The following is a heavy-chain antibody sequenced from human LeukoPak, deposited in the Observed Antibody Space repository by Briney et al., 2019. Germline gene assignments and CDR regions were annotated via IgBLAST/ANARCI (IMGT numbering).Heavy chain of an antibody. CDR1: GFTFSGYP. J-gene: IGHJ4*02. CDR3: ARDLHRSQYNAHEGH. D-gene: IGHD5-12*01. Sequence: GKSLRLSCAASGFTFSGYPIHWVRQAPGKGLEWVAVISYDGSNKYYADSVKGRFTISRDNSKTTLYLQMNSLRAEDTAVYYCARDLHRSQYNAHEGHWGQGTLVTVSS. V-gene: IGHV3-30-3*01. CDR2: ISYDGSNK.